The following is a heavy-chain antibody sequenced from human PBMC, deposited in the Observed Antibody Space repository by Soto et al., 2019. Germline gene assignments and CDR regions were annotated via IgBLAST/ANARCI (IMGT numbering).Heavy chain of an antibody. CDR2: IYYSGST. CDR3: ARVFLYLSRPTPSATDY. D-gene: IGHD3-16*01. V-gene: IGHV4-59*08. Sequence: PSETLSLTCTVSGGSISSYYWSWIRQPPGKGLEWIGYIYYSGSTNYNPSLKSRVTISVDTSKNQFSLKLSSVTAADTAVYYCARVFLYLSRPTPSATDYRGPGTLLTLSS. J-gene: IGHJ4*02. CDR1: GGSISSYY.